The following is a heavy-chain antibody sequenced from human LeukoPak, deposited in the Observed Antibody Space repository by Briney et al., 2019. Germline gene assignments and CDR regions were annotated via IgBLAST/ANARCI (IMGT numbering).Heavy chain of an antibody. D-gene: IGHD3-10*01. CDR3: ARELHYGSGASDY. CDR2: ISTSDTTI. Sequence: GGSLRLSCAASGFTFSSYSMNWVRQAPGKGLEWVSYISTSDTTIYYAESVKGRFTISRDNAKNSLFLQMNSLTAEDTAVYYCARELHYGSGASDYWGQGTLVTVSS. J-gene: IGHJ4*02. V-gene: IGHV3-48*04. CDR1: GFTFSSYS.